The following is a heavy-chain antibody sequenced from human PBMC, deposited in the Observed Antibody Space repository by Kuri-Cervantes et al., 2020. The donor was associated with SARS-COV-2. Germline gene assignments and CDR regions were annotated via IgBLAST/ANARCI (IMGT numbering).Heavy chain of an antibody. CDR3: ARDLCSSTSCLYEGGGFDP. V-gene: IGHV1-69*13. Sequence: SVKVSCKASGGTFSSYAISWVRQAPGQGLEWMGGIIPIFGTANYAQKFQGRVTITADESTSTAYMELRSLRSDDTAVYYCARDLCSSTSCLYEGGGFDPWGQGTLVTVSS. CDR2: IIPIFGTA. CDR1: GGTFSSYA. D-gene: IGHD2-2*01. J-gene: IGHJ5*02.